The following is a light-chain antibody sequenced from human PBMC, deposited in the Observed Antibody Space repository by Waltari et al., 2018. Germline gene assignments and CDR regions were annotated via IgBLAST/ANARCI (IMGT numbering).Light chain of an antibody. CDR2: DAT. CDR1: SSDVGGYDY. J-gene: IGLJ2*01. Sequence: QSALTQPRSVSGSPGQSVTISSTGTSSDVGGYDYVSLYQHHPGKAPKLMICDATKRPSGVPDRFSGSKSGNTASLTISGLQAEDEADYYCCSYAGSYTHVVFGGGTKLTVL. CDR3: CSYAGSYTHVV. V-gene: IGLV2-11*01.